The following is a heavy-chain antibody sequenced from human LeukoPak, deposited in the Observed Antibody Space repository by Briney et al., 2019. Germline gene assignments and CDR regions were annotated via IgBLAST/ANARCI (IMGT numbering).Heavy chain of an antibody. V-gene: IGHV1-46*01. CDR2: INPSGGST. Sequence: EASVKVSCKASGYTFTSYGISWVRQAPGQGLEWMGIINPSGGSTSYAQKFQGRVTMTRDTSTSTVYMELSSLRSEDTAVYYCARDALAYCGGDCYSPPNGYYYMDVWGKGTTVTVSS. J-gene: IGHJ6*03. CDR3: ARDALAYCGGDCYSPPNGYYYMDV. CDR1: GYTFTSYG. D-gene: IGHD2-21*01.